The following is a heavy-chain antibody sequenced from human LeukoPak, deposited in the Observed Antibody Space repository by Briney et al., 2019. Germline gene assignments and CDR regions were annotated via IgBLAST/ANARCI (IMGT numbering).Heavy chain of an antibody. CDR3: ARDRLSSGWLTDF. CDR2: LSSSGAYI. CDR1: GFTLSSYS. V-gene: IGHV3-21*01. J-gene: IGHJ4*02. Sequence: GGCLRLFCAASGFTLSSYSMNWVRQVPGKGLEWVSSLSSSGAYIYYADSVKGRFTISRDSADNSLYLQMDSLRVDDTAVYYCARDRLSSGWLTDFWGLGTLVTVSS. D-gene: IGHD6-19*01.